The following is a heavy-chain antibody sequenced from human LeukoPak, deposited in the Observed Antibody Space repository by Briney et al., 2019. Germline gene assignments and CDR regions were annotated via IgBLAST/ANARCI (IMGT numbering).Heavy chain of an antibody. D-gene: IGHD2-2*01. Sequence: ASVKVSCKASGYTFTSYYIHWVRQAPGQGLEWMGLINPSAGGTSYAQKFQDRVTMTRDMSTTTVYLGLNSLRSEDTAVYYCARGGCSTTSCYHFDSWGQRTLVTVSS. CDR3: ARGGCSTTSCYHFDS. CDR2: INPSAGGT. V-gene: IGHV1-46*01. CDR1: GYTFTSYY. J-gene: IGHJ4*02.